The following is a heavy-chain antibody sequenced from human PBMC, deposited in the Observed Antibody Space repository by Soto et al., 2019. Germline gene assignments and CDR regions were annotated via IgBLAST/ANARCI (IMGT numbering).Heavy chain of an antibody. CDR2: VSHDGRNT. J-gene: IGHJ4*02. D-gene: IGHD6-19*01. CDR3: AKGGRQWLVTSDFNY. V-gene: IGHV3-30*18. Sequence: GGSLRLSCAASGFNFRYYFMHWVRQAPGKGLGWVAVVSHDGRNTHYADSVKGRFTISRDSSKNTVSLEMTSLRAEDTAVYYCAKGGRQWLVTSDFNYWGQGALVTVSS. CDR1: GFNFRYYF.